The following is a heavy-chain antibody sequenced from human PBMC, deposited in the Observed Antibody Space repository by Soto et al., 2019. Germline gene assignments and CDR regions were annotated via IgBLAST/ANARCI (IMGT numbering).Heavy chain of an antibody. V-gene: IGHV3-30*18. CDR3: AKDYGHSYYYYYGMDV. Sequence: PVGSLRLSCAASGFTFSSYGMHWVRQAPGKGLEWVAVISYDGSNKYYADSVRGRFTISRDNSKNTLYLQMNSLRAEDTAVYYCAKDYGHSYYYYYGMDVWGQGTTVIVSS. CDR1: GFTFSSYG. CDR2: ISYDGSNK. J-gene: IGHJ6*02. D-gene: IGHD4-17*01.